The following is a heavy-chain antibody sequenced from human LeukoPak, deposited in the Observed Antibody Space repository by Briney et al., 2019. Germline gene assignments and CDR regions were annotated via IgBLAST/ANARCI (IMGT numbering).Heavy chain of an antibody. CDR3: AQHLGYCSRGTCYFTY. V-gene: IGHV3-23*01. D-gene: IGHD2-15*01. CDR1: GFTFGSYA. Sequence: SGGSLRLSCAASGFTFGSYAMSWVRQAPGKGLEWVSAISGNSEYTYYADSVKGRFTISRDNSKRTLFLQMNSLRAEDTAVYHLAQHLGYCSRGTCYFTYWGQGTLVTVSS. J-gene: IGHJ4*02. CDR2: ISGNSEYT.